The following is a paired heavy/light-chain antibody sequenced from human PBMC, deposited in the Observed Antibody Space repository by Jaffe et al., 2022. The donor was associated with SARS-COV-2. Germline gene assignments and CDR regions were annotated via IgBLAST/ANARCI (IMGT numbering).Light chain of an antibody. V-gene: IGKV1-39*01. CDR2: AAS. J-gene: IGKJ2*01. CDR3: QQSYSTPRT. Sequence: DIQMTQSPSSLSASVGDRVTITCRASQSISSFLNWYQQKPGKAPELLIHAASSLQSGVPSRFSGSGSGTDFTLTISSLQPEDFATYYCQQSYSTPRTFGQGTKLEIK. CDR1: QSISSF.
Heavy chain of an antibody. J-gene: IGHJ6*02. Sequence: QVQLQESGPGLVKPSETLSLTCTVSGGSISSYYWGWIRQPPGKGLEWIGYIYYSGSTSYNPSLKSRVTISVDTSKNQFSLKLSSVTAADTAVYYCARDGRISVRSLGSGNYYYGMDVWGQGTTVTVSS. CDR2: IYYSGST. D-gene: IGHD3-10*01. CDR3: ARDGRISVRSLGSGNYYYGMDV. V-gene: IGHV4-59*01. CDR1: GGSISSYY.